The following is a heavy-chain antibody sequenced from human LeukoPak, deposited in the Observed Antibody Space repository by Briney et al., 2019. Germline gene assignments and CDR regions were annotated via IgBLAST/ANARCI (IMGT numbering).Heavy chain of an antibody. Sequence: ASVKVSCKASGYTFTDYYMHWVRQAPGQGLEWMGWINPNSGGTNYAQKFQGRVTMTRDTSISTAYMELSRLTSDDAAVYYCARGSAKFGEFDFDYWGQGTLVTVSS. D-gene: IGHD3-10*01. V-gene: IGHV1-2*02. CDR2: INPNSGGT. CDR1: GYTFTDYY. CDR3: ARGSAKFGEFDFDY. J-gene: IGHJ4*02.